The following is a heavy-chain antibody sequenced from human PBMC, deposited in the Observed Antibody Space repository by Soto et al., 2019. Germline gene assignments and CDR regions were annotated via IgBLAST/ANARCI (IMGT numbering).Heavy chain of an antibody. Sequence: SETLSLTCTVSGGSIRSGDYYWSWIRQPPGKGLESIGYIYYSGSTYYNPSLKSRVTISVDTSKNQFSLKLSSVTAADTAVYYCARSLRRGTPFDYLGQGTLVT. CDR1: GGSIRSGDYY. D-gene: IGHD3-10*01. V-gene: IGHV4-30-4*01. CDR2: IYYSGST. J-gene: IGHJ4*02. CDR3: ARSLRRGTPFDY.